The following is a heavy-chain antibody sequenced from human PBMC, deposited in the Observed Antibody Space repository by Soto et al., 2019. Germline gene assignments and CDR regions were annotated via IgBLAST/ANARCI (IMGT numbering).Heavy chain of an antibody. J-gene: IGHJ5*02. CDR1: GYTFTSYG. Sequence: ASVKVSCKASGYTFTSYGISWVRQAPGQGLEWMGWISAYNGNTNYAQKLQGRVPMTTDTSTSTAYMELRSLRSDDTAVYYCAILGTSSTTEVCIDPWGQATLVTVSS. V-gene: IGHV1-18*01. D-gene: IGHD2-2*01. CDR3: AILGTSSTTEVCIDP. CDR2: ISAYNGNT.